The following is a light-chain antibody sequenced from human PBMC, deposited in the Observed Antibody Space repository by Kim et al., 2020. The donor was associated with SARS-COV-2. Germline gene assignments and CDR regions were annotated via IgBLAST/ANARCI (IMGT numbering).Light chain of an antibody. Sequence: SYEMTQPLSVSVALGQTARITCGGNNIGSKNVHWYQQKPGQAPVVVIYRDSNRPSGIPERFSGSNSGNTATLTISRAQAGDEADYYCQVCDNSVVFGGGTQLTVL. CDR1: NIGSKN. J-gene: IGLJ2*01. V-gene: IGLV3-9*01. CDR3: QVCDNSVV. CDR2: RDS.